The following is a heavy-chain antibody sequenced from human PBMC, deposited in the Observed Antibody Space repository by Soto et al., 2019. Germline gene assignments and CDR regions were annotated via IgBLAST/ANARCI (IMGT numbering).Heavy chain of an antibody. V-gene: IGHV2-5*02. CDR2: IYWDDDK. D-gene: IGHD3-10*01. CDR1: GFSLTTRGVG. CDR3: AHVPGSGQLLYSYYYYMDV. Sequence: QITLKESGPTLVNPTQTLTLTCTFSGFSLTTRGVGVGWIRQPPGKALEWLALIYWDDDKRYSPSLKSRLTITKDNSKNQVLLTLTNMDPVDTATYYCAHVPGSGQLLYSYYYYMDVWGKGATVAVS. J-gene: IGHJ6*03.